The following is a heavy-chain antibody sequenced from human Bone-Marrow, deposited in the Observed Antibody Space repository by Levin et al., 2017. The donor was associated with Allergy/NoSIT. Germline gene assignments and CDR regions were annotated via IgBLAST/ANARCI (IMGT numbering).Heavy chain of an antibody. CDR2: ISSSGTDM. CDR3: ARGIIGDVRVAHKEAFDI. D-gene: IGHD2/OR15-2a*01. V-gene: IGHV3-21*01. CDR1: GFTFSLYS. Sequence: GESLKISCTVSGFTFSLYSMNWVRQAPGKGLEWVSSISSSGTDMYNTDSVKGRFTISRDNAKNSLNLQMSSLRAEDTAVYYCARGIIGDVRVAHKEAFDIWGQGTMVTVS. J-gene: IGHJ3*02.